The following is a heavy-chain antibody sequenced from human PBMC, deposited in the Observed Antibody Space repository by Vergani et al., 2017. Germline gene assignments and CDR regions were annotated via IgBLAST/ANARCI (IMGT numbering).Heavy chain of an antibody. Sequence: QVQLQESGPGLVKPSQTLSLTCTVSGGSFSTGGQSWTWLRQSAGKGLEWIGRIYTSGATNYNPSLRSRAIMSGDASKKQFSLKLTSVTAADTAVYYCAREGGEYDKDALDVWGQGTKVTVTS. J-gene: IGHJ3*01. V-gene: IGHV4-61*02. CDR3: AREGGEYDKDALDV. D-gene: IGHD2-21*01. CDR1: GGSFSTGGQS. CDR2: IYTSGAT.